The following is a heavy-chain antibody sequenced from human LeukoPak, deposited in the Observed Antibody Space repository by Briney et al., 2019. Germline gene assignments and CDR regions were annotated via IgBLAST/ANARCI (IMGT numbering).Heavy chain of an antibody. CDR3: AREANDYSIYQYYYYMDV. CDR1: GFTFSSYA. CDR2: ISSSGSTI. D-gene: IGHD4-11*01. J-gene: IGHJ6*03. V-gene: IGHV3-48*03. Sequence: GGSLRLSCAASGFTFSSYAMTWVRQAPGKGLEWVSDISSSGSTIYYAGSVKGRFTISRDNAKNSLYLQMNSLTAEDTAVYYCAREANDYSIYQYYYYMDVWGKGTTVTVSS.